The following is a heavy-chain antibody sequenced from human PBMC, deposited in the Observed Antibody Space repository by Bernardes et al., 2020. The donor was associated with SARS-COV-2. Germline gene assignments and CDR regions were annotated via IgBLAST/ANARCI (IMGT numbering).Heavy chain of an antibody. CDR3: AREQLIRGYSYGYPAFYYGMDV. CDR2: INAGNGTT. V-gene: IGHV1-3*01. Sequence: ASVQVSCKASGYTFTSYAMHWVRQAPGQRLEWMGWINAGNGTTTYSQKFQGRVTITRDTSASTAYMELSSLRSEDTAVYYSAREQLIRGYSYGYPAFYYGMDVWGQGTTVTVS. CDR1: GYTFTSYA. J-gene: IGHJ6*02. D-gene: IGHD5-18*01.